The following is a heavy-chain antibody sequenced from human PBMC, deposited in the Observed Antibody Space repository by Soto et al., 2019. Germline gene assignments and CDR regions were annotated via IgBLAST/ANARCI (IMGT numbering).Heavy chain of an antibody. CDR1: GYTFTSYD. CDR2: MNPNSGNT. J-gene: IGHJ6*03. D-gene: IGHD1-7*01. Sequence: ASVKVSCKASGYTFTSYDINWVRQATGQGLEWMGWMNPNSGNTGYAQKFQGRVTMTRNTSISTAYMELSSLRSEDTAVYYCARRKGYNWNYAYYYYMDVWGKGTTVTVSS. CDR3: ARRKGYNWNYAYYYYMDV. V-gene: IGHV1-8*01.